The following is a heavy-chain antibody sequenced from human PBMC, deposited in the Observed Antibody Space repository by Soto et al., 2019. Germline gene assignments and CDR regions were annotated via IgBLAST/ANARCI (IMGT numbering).Heavy chain of an antibody. D-gene: IGHD2-15*01. CDR3: ARGSRAARGGRCLDY. CDR2: ISYDGSNK. CDR1: GFTFSSYA. Sequence: QVQLVESGGGVVQPGRSLRLSCAASGFTFSSYAMHWVRQAPGKGLEWVAVISYDGSNKYYADSVKGRFTISRDNSKNTLYLQMNSLRAEDTAVYYCARGSRAARGGRCLDYWGQGTLVTVSS. V-gene: IGHV3-30-3*01. J-gene: IGHJ4*02.